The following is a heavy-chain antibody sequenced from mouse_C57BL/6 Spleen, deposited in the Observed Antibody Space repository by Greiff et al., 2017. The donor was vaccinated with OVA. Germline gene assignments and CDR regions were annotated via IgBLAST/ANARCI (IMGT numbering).Heavy chain of an antibody. Sequence: VQLQQPGAELVMPGASVKLSCKASGYTFTSYWMHWVKQRPGQGLEWIGEIDPSDSYTNYNQKFKGKSTLTVDKSSSTAYMQLSSLTSEDSAVYYCAMKPRSRYYAMDYWGQGTSVTVSS. CDR3: AMKPRSRYYAMDY. J-gene: IGHJ4*01. V-gene: IGHV1-69*01. CDR2: IDPSDSYT. CDR1: GYTFTSYW.